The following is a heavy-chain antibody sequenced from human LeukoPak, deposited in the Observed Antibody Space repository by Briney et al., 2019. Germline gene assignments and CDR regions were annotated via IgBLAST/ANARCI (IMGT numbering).Heavy chain of an antibody. CDR2: AFYKSKWYT. D-gene: IGHD5-18*01. CDR1: GDGVSNGAA. V-gene: IGHV6-1*01. J-gene: IGHJ4*02. CDR3: ARSQLWAGAGFDY. Sequence: PSQTLSLTCTISGDGVSNGAAWSWIRQSPSRGLEWLGRAFYKSKWYTDYVPSVKSRISINPDTSKNQLSLHLNSVTPEDTAVYHCARSQLWAGAGFDYWGQGTLVTVSS.